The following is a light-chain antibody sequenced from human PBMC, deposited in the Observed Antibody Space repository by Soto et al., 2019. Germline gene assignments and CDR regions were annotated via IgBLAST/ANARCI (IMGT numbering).Light chain of an antibody. CDR2: GAS. Sequence: IVITQSPATLSASPGERATLSCRPSQNINNNLAWYQQKPGQAPRLLIYGASTMATGIPTRFSGRGSGTDFTLTISSLQSEDFAVYYCQQYNNWPRTFGRGTTVEIK. V-gene: IGKV3D-15*01. CDR3: QQYNNWPRT. CDR1: QNINNN. J-gene: IGKJ1*01.